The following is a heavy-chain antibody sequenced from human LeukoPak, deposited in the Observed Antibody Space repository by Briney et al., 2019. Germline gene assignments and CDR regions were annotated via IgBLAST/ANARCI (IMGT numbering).Heavy chain of an antibody. V-gene: IGHV3-7*01. CDR3: ARVARISFDF. CDR1: GFTFSDYW. Sequence: GGSLRLSCAASGFTFSDYWMSWVRQAPGRGLEWVANIKQDGGDKCYVESVKGRFTISRDDAKNSLYLQMNSLRADDTAVYYCARVARISFDFWGQGTLVTVSS. D-gene: IGHD3-3*02. J-gene: IGHJ4*02. CDR2: IKQDGGDK.